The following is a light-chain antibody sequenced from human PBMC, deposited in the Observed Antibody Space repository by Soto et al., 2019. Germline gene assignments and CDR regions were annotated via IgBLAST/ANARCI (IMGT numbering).Light chain of an antibody. V-gene: IGKV3-15*01. CDR3: QQYNNWPPIT. Sequence: EIVITPSPAPLSVSPGERATLSCRASQSVRSNLAWYQQKPGQAPRLLIYGASTRATGIPARFSGSGSGTEFTLTISSLQSEDFAVYYCQQYNNWPPITFGQGTRLEIK. CDR1: QSVRSN. CDR2: GAS. J-gene: IGKJ5*01.